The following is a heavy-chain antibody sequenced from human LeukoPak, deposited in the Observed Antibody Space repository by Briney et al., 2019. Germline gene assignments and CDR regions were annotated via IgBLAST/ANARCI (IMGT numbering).Heavy chain of an antibody. CDR2: IYSGGST. Sequence: GSLRLSCAASGFTVSSNYMSWVRQAPGKGLEWVSVIYSGGSTYYADSVKGRFTISRDNSKNTLYLQMNSLRAEDTAVYYCARDPYYYDSSGYPGGNAFDIWGQGTMVTVSS. D-gene: IGHD3-22*01. CDR1: GFTVSSNY. CDR3: ARDPYYYDSSGYPGGNAFDI. J-gene: IGHJ3*02. V-gene: IGHV3-53*01.